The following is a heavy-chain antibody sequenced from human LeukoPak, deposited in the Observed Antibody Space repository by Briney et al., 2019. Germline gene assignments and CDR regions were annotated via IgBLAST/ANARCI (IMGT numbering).Heavy chain of an antibody. D-gene: IGHD3/OR15-3a*01. Sequence: PSETLSLTCTVSGGSISSYYWSWIRQPPGKGLEWIGYIYYSGSTNYNPSLKSRVTISVDTSKNHFSLILSSVPAADTAVYYCAREVWTSANWFDPWGQGTLVTVSS. CDR1: GGSISSYY. CDR3: AREVWTSANWFDP. CDR2: IYYSGST. J-gene: IGHJ5*02. V-gene: IGHV4-59*12.